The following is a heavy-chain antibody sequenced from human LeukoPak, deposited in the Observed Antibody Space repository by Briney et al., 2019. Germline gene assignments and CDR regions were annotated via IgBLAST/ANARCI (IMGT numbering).Heavy chain of an antibody. D-gene: IGHD3-9*01. CDR1: GFTFDDYG. J-gene: IGHJ4*02. CDR3: ARDRSYDILTGYAFDY. Sequence: GGSLRLSCAASGFTFDDYGMSWVRQAPGKGLEWVSGINWNGGSTGYADSVKGRFTISRDNAKNSLYLQMNSLRAEDTALYYCARDRSYDILTGYAFDYWGQGTLVTASS. CDR2: INWNGGST. V-gene: IGHV3-20*04.